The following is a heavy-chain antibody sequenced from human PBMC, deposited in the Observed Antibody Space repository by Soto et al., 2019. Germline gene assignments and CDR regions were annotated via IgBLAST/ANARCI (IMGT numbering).Heavy chain of an antibody. D-gene: IGHD3-10*01. Sequence: EVQLVESGGGLVKPGGSLRLSCAASGFTFSSYSMNWVRQAPGKGLEWVSSISSSSSYIYYADSVKGRFTISRDNAKNSLSLQMNSLRAEDTAVYYCARVSDYYGSWTILAIDYWGQGTMVTFSS. CDR3: ARVSDYYGSWTILAIDY. V-gene: IGHV3-21*01. J-gene: IGHJ4*02. CDR2: ISSSSSYI. CDR1: GFTFSSYS.